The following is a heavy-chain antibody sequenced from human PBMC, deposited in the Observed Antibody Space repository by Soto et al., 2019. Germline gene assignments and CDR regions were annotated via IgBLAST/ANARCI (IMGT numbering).Heavy chain of an antibody. V-gene: IGHV1-69*01. D-gene: IGHD3-22*01. J-gene: IGHJ6*02. CDR1: GGTFSSYA. Sequence: QVQLVQSGAEVKKPGSSVKVSCKASGGTFSSYAISWVRQAPGQGLEWMGGIIPIFGTANYAQKFKGRVTITADESTSTAYMELSSLRSEDTAVYYCASGDSSGYYYFYYGMDVWGQGTTVTVSS. CDR3: ASGDSSGYYYFYYGMDV. CDR2: IIPIFGTA.